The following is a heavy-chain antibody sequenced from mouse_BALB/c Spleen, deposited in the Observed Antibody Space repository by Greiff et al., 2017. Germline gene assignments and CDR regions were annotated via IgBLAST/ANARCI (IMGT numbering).Heavy chain of an antibody. CDR1: GYTFTSYW. V-gene: IGHV1-7*01. Sequence: QVQLKESGAELAKPGASVKMSCKASGYTFTSYWMHWVKQRPGQGLEWIGYINPSTGYTEYNQKFKDKATLTADKSSSTAYMQLSSLTSEDSAVYYCARSRQGYAMDYWGQGTSVTVSS. D-gene: IGHD3-2*01. J-gene: IGHJ4*01. CDR2: INPSTGYT. CDR3: ARSRQGYAMDY.